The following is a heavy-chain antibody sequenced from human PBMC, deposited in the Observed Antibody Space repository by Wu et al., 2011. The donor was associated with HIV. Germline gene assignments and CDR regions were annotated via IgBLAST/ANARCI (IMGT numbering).Heavy chain of an antibody. V-gene: IGHV1-46*01. Sequence: QVQLMQSGAEVKRPGASVKISCTASGFTLTDHYMHWVRQVRGQGLEWMGIINPTDGNTKYEQRFEGRVTMTRDTPTNTVYMELSSLRFEDTAVYFCARAPGDIAVVGTCQIPHWYFELWGRGTLVTVAA. CDR1: GFTLTDHY. CDR3: ARAPGDIAVVGTCQIPHWYFEL. D-gene: IGHD2-15*01. CDR2: INPTDGNT. J-gene: IGHJ2*01.